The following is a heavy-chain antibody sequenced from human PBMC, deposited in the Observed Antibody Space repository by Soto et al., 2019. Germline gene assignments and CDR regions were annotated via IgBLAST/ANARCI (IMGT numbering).Heavy chain of an antibody. J-gene: IGHJ4*02. CDR1: GYNFAGYW. D-gene: IGHD3-3*01. CDR2: IYPSDSDT. CDR3: ARGGVSTRTFDY. V-gene: IGHV5-51*01. Sequence: GQSLKISFKGSGYNFAGYWIAWVRQMPGKGLELMGIIYPSDSDTRYRPSFQGQVTISADKSISSAYLQWSSLRASDTAMYYCARGGVSTRTFDYWGQGTPVTVAS.